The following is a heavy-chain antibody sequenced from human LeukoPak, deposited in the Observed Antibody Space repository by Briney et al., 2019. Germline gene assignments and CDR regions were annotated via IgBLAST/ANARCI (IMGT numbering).Heavy chain of an antibody. Sequence: GASVKVSCKASGYTFTSYGISWVRQAPGQGLEWMGWISAYNGNTNYAQKLQGRVTMTTDASTSTAYMELRSLRSDDTAVYYCARGRGYYDSSGYLDYWGQGTLVTVSS. CDR3: ARGRGYYDSSGYLDY. V-gene: IGHV1-18*01. D-gene: IGHD3-22*01. CDR1: GYTFTSYG. J-gene: IGHJ4*02. CDR2: ISAYNGNT.